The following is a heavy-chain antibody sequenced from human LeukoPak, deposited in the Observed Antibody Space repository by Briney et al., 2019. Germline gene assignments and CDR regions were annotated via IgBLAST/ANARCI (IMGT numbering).Heavy chain of an antibody. CDR3: TTPVTRDYYYGMDV. CDR2: IKSKTDGCTT. D-gene: IGHD4-17*01. Sequence: GGSLRLSCAASGFTFSNAWMSWVRQAPGKGVEWVGRIKSKTDGCTTDYAAPVKDRFTISRDDSKNTLYLQMNSLKTEDTAVYYCTTPVTRDYYYGMDVWGQGTTVTVSS. V-gene: IGHV3-15*01. CDR1: GFTFSNAW. J-gene: IGHJ6*02.